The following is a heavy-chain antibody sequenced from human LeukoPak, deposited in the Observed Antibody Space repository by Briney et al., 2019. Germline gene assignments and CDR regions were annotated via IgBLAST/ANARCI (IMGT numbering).Heavy chain of an antibody. J-gene: IGHJ6*02. CDR3: AKDLFGEFPYYGLNV. D-gene: IGHD3-10*02. V-gene: IGHV3-23*01. Sequence: GESLRLSCAASGFTFSNYAMSWARQAPGKGLEWVSAISGSGGSTYYADSVKGRFSISRDNSKNTLYLQMNSLRAEDTAMYYCAKDLFGEFPYYGLNVSGQGTPVTVSS. CDR2: ISGSGGST. CDR1: GFTFSNYA.